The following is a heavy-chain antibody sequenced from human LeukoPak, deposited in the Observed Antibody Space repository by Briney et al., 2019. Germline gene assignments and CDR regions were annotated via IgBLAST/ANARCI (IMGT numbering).Heavy chain of an antibody. CDR1: GYTLTELS. V-gene: IGHV1-24*01. Sequence: GASVKVSCKVSGYTLTELSMHWVRQAPGKGLEWMGGFDPEDGETIYAQKFQGRVTMSEDTSTDTAYMELSSLRSEDTAVYYCAIPVRIADLFDYWGQRTLVTVSS. CDR3: AIPVRIADLFDY. CDR2: FDPEDGET. J-gene: IGHJ4*02. D-gene: IGHD6-13*01.